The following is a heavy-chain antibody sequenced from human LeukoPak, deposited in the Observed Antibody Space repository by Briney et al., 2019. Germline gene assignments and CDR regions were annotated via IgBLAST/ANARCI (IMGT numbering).Heavy chain of an antibody. V-gene: IGHV3-30-3*01. CDR2: ISSDGNDQ. CDR3: ARDFDQGGADYYFAY. J-gene: IGHJ4*02. Sequence: PGGSLRLSCAASGFTFNRYAIHWVRQAPGKGREWVTVISSDGNDQHYADSVKGRFTISRDNYKNTVFLQMNSLRMEDTAVYYCARDFDQGGADYYFAYWGQGTLVTVSS. CDR1: GFTFNRYA. D-gene: IGHD3-9*01.